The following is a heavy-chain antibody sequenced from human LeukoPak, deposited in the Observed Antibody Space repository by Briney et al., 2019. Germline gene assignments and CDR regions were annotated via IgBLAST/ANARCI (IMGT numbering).Heavy chain of an antibody. V-gene: IGHV5-51*01. D-gene: IGHD6-13*01. J-gene: IGHJ5*02. CDR2: IYPDDCDT. Sequence: GESLKISCKGSGYSFTNYWIGWVRQMPGKGLEWMGIIYPDDCDTTYSPSFQGQVTISADKSISTAYLQWSSLKASDTAMYYCARLGSWQQLRVWFDPWGQGTLVTVSS. CDR3: ARLGSWQQLRVWFDP. CDR1: GYSFTNYW.